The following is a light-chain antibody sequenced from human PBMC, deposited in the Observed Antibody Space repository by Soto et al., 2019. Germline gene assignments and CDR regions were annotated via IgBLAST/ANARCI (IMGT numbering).Light chain of an antibody. J-gene: IGLJ2*01. Sequence: QSALTQSPSVSWSPGQSVTISCTGTSSDVGSYNRVSWYQQTPGTAPKRMMYEVSNRPSGVPHRFSGSKSGDTASLTISGLKDEDEADYYCSSYTSSGTLVFGGGTKVTVL. CDR3: SSYTSSGTLV. V-gene: IGLV2-18*02. CDR1: SSDVGSYNR. CDR2: EVS.